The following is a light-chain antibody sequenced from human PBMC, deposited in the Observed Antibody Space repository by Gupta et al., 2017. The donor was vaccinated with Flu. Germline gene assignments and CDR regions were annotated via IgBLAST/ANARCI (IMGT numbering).Light chain of an antibody. Sequence: QSVLTQPPSASGTPGRRVTISCSGSSANIGNNYGYWYQQLPGTAPELLIYRNNQRPSGVPDRFSGSKSGTSASLAISGLRSEDEADYYCAAWDDSLSGPVFGGGTKLTV. CDR1: SANIGNNY. CDR2: RNN. CDR3: AAWDDSLSGPV. V-gene: IGLV1-47*01. J-gene: IGLJ2*01.